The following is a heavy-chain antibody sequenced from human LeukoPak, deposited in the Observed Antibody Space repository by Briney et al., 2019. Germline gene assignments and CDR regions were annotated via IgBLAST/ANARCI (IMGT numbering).Heavy chain of an antibody. V-gene: IGHV1-18*01. CDR3: ARVITGAYRADY. CDR2: SSASNGNT. CDR1: GYTFTSYS. D-gene: IGHD1-20*01. J-gene: IGHJ4*02. Sequence: ASVKASCKASGYTFTSYSFSWVRQAPGQGLEFMGWSSASNGNTNYAQKFKGRVTMTTDTSTTTAYMELTSLRSDDTAVYYCARVITGAYRADYWGQGTPVTVSS.